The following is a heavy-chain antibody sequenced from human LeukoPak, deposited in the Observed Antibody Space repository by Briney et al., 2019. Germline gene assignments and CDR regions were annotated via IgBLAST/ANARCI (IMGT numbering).Heavy chain of an antibody. CDR3: ATGYTSGTRIDY. CDR2: ISSSSSDI. J-gene: IGHJ4*02. V-gene: IGHV3-21*01. D-gene: IGHD6-19*01. Sequence: PRGSLRLSCAASGFTFSAFSMNWVRRAPGKGLEWVSAISSSSSDIYYTDSVKGRFTISRDNANNFLYLQVSSLRAEDTAVYYCATGYTSGTRIDYWGQGTLVSVSS. CDR1: GFTFSAFS.